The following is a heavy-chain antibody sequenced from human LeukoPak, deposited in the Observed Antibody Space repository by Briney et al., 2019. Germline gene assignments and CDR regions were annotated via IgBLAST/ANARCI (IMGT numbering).Heavy chain of an antibody. CDR3: TTGLRASEYYYYGMDV. J-gene: IGHJ6*02. CDR2: IKRTSAGGTT. CDR1: GFSFSNAW. V-gene: IGHV3-15*01. D-gene: IGHD2-15*01. Sequence: TSGGSLRLSCAASGFSFSNAWMTWVRQAPGKGLEWVGRIKRTSAGGTTDYPTPVKGRFTISRDDSQNTLYLQMNSLRTKDTAVYYCTTGLRASEYYYYGMDVWGQGTRSSSP.